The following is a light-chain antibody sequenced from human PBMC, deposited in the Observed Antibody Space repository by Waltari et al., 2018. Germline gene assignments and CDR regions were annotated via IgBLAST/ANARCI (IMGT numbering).Light chain of an antibody. Sequence: QSALTQPPSASGSPGQSVTISCTGTGSDVGGYNYVSWYQQHPGKAPKPMFYEVSKRPSGAPDPFSGSKSGITSSLTVSGLQSEDEADYYCSSYAGSFPYVFGTGTKVTVL. V-gene: IGLV2-8*01. J-gene: IGLJ1*01. CDR1: GSDVGGYNY. CDR3: SSYAGSFPYV. CDR2: EVS.